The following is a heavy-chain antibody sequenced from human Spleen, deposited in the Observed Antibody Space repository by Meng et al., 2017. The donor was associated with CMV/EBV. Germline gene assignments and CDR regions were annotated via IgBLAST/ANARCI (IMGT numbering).Heavy chain of an antibody. CDR3: VRSSTRGY. CDR1: GFTFSSYS. CDR2: ISSSSSYI. J-gene: IGHJ4*02. V-gene: IGHV3-21*01. Sequence: GESLKISCAASGFTFSSYSMNWVRQAPGKGLEWVSSISSSSSYIYYADSVKGRFTISRDNAKNSLYLQMNSLRAEDTAVYYCVRSSTRGYWGQGTLVTVSS. D-gene: IGHD4-11*01.